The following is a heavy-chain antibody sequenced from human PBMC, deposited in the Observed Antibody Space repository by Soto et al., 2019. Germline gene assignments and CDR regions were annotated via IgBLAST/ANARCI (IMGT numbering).Heavy chain of an antibody. CDR1: GYRFADYW. D-gene: IGHD2-21*01. CDR2: IYPGDSDT. J-gene: IGHJ1*01. Sequence: PGESLKISCKGSGYRFADYWIGWVRQMLGKGLEWMGIIYPGDSDTRYSPSFQGQVTISADKSISTAYLQWSSLQAADTAMYYCARTYCGVECSSEDKYFEYWGQGTLVTVSS. V-gene: IGHV5-51*01. CDR3: ARTYCGVECSSEDKYFEY.